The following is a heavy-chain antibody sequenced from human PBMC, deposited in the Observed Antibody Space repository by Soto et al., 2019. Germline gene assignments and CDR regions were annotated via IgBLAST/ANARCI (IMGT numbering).Heavy chain of an antibody. CDR2: IIPILGIA. D-gene: IGHD4-17*01. CDR1: GGTFSSYT. V-gene: IGHV1-69*04. CDR3: ARDVGDYNNWFDP. Sequence: ASVKVSCKASGGTFSSYTISWVRQAPGQGLEWMGRIIPILGIANYAQKFQGRVTITADKSTSTAYMELSSLRSEDTAVYYCARDVGDYNNWFDPWGQGTLVTAPQ. J-gene: IGHJ5*02.